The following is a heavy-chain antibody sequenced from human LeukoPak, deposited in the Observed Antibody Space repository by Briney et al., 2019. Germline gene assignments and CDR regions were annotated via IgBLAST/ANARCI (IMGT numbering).Heavy chain of an antibody. V-gene: IGHV3-30*04. D-gene: IGHD6-6*01. Sequence: GGSLRLSCAASGFTFSSYAMHWVRQAPGKGLEWVAVISYDGSNKYYADSVKGRFTISRDNSKNTLYLQMNSLRAEDTAVYYCARGRPRAAPGWFDPWGQGTLVTVSS. CDR2: ISYDGSNK. J-gene: IGHJ5*02. CDR1: GFTFSSYA. CDR3: ARGRPRAAPGWFDP.